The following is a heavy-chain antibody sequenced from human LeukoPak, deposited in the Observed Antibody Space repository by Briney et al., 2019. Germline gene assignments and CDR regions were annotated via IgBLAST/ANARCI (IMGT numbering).Heavy chain of an antibody. J-gene: IGHJ4*02. CDR2: IYYSGST. CDR1: GGSISSYY. V-gene: IGHV4-59*01. CDR3: ARVTGYMIEDYFHY. D-gene: IGHD3-22*01. Sequence: SETLSLTCTVSGGSISSYYWSWIRQPAGKGLKWIGYIYYSGSTNYNPSLKSRVTISVDTSKNQFSLRLSSVTAADTAVYYCARVTGYMIEDYFHYWGQGTLVTVSS.